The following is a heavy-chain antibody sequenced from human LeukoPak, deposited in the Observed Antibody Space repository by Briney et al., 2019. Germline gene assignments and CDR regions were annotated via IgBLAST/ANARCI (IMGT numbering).Heavy chain of an antibody. V-gene: IGHV4-59*01. CDR2: IYYSGST. D-gene: IGHD2-2*01. Sequence: PSETLSLTCTVSAGSINGYYWSWIRQPPGKGLEWIGYIYYSGSTKYNPALESRVTISLDTSKSQFSLKLSSVTAADTAVYYCARGVGDIVVVPAADIGFDYWGQGTLVTVSS. CDR3: ARGVGDIVVVPAADIGFDY. CDR1: AGSINGYY. J-gene: IGHJ4*02.